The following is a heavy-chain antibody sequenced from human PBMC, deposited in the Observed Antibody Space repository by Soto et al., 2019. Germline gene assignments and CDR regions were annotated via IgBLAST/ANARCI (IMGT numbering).Heavy chain of an antibody. CDR2: ISSSGSTI. Sequence: GGSLRLSCAASGFTFSSYEMNWVRQAPGKGLEWVSYISSSGSTIYYADSVKGRFTISRDNAKNSLYLQMNSLRAEDTAVYYCARAPLYSYGLYYFDYWGQGTLVTVSS. CDR3: ARAPLYSYGLYYFDY. CDR1: GFTFSSYE. J-gene: IGHJ4*02. V-gene: IGHV3-48*03. D-gene: IGHD5-18*01.